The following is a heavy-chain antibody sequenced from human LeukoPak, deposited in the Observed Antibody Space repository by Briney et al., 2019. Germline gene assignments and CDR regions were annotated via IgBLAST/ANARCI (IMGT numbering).Heavy chain of an antibody. V-gene: IGHV3-11*01. CDR2: ISSSGSTI. J-gene: IGHJ6*02. CDR1: GFTFSDYY. Sequence: GGSLRLSCAASGFTFSDYYMSWIRQAPGKGLEWVSYISSSGSTIYYADSVKGRFTISRDNAKNSLYLQMNSLRAEDTAVYYCAKALSRSSFVPRVWGQGTTVTVSS. D-gene: IGHD6-6*01. CDR3: AKALSRSSFVPRV.